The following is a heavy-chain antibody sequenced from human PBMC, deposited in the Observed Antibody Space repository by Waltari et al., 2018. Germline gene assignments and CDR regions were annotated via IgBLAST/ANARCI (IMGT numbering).Heavy chain of an antibody. Sequence: EVQLVESGGGLVQFGGSLRLSCAASGFTFSSYYMHWVRQTPGKGLGWVSRINGYGTSTTYADSEKGRFTTSRDNARNTLHLQMNSLRVEDTAVYYCATGDSHAFDMWGQGTLVIVSS. V-gene: IGHV3-74*01. CDR1: GFTFSSYY. J-gene: IGHJ3*02. CDR2: INGYGTST. CDR3: ATGDSHAFDM. D-gene: IGHD4-17*01.